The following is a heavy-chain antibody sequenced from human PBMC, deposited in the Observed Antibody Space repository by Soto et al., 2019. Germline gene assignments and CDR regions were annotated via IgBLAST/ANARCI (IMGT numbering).Heavy chain of an antibody. CDR2: IYYSGST. J-gene: IGHJ6*02. CDR3: ARVVAARYYYYGMDV. Sequence: SETLSLTCTVSGGSISSGGYYWSWIRQHPGKGLEWIGYIYYSGSTYYNPSLKSRVTISVDTSKNQFSLKLSSVTAADTAVYYCARVVAARYYYYGMDVWGQGTTVTAP. CDR1: GGSISSGGYY. D-gene: IGHD6-6*01. V-gene: IGHV4-31*03.